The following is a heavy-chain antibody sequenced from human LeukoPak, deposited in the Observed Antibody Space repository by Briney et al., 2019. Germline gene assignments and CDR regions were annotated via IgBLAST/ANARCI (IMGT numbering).Heavy chain of an antibody. CDR3: ARETLATTHDAFDI. D-gene: IGHD4-11*01. CDR2: ISSSGSNI. V-gene: IGHV3-48*03. Sequence: GGSLRLSCAASGFAFRSYEMNWVRQAPGKGLEWVSYISSSGSNINYADSVKGRFPISRDNAKNSLYLQMNSLRAEDTAVYYCARETLATTHDAFDIWGQGTMVTVSS. CDR1: GFAFRSYE. J-gene: IGHJ3*02.